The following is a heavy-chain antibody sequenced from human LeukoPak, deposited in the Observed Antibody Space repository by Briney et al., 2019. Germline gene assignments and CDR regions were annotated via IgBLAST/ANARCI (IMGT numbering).Heavy chain of an antibody. V-gene: IGHV1-24*01. CDR1: GYTLTELS. J-gene: IGHJ6*03. CDR2: FDPEDGET. Sequence: ASVKVSCKVSGYTLTELSMHWVRQAPGKGLEWMGGFDPEDGETIYAQKFQGRVTMTEDTSTDTAYKELSSLRSEDTTVYYCATAKAKGNYYYYYTDVWGKGPRSPSP. CDR3: ATAKAKGNYYYYYTDV.